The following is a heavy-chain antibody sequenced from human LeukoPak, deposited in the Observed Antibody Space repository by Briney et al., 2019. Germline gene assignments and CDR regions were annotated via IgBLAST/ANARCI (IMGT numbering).Heavy chain of an antibody. Sequence: SETLSLTCTVSGGSISSYYWSWIRQPAGKGLESIGHISTSGSTNYNPPLKSRCTISVDTSTNQFSLSLGSVTAADTAVYYCAGRPIKIFGVVIRSRRHWFDPWGQGTLVTVSS. J-gene: IGHJ5*02. CDR1: GGSISSYY. V-gene: IGHV4-4*07. CDR3: AGRPIKIFGVVIRSRRHWFDP. D-gene: IGHD3-3*01. CDR2: ISTSGST.